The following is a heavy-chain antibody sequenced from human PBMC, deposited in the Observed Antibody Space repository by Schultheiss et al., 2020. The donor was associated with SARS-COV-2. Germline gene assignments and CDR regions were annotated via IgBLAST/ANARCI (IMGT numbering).Heavy chain of an antibody. CDR1: GFTFSNAW. J-gene: IGHJ6*02. D-gene: IGHD1-26*01. V-gene: IGHV3-15*01. CDR3: AREGGVTRPEYYYGMDV. Sequence: GGSLRLSCAASGFTFSNAWMSWVRQAPGKGLEWVGRIKSKTDGGTTDYAAPVKGRFTISRDNSKNTLYLQMNSLRAEDTAVYYCAREGGVTRPEYYYGMDVWGQGTTVTVSS. CDR2: IKSKTDGGTT.